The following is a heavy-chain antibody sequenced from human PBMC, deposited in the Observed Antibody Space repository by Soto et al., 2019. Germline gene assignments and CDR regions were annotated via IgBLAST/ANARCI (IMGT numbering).Heavy chain of an antibody. J-gene: IGHJ4*02. V-gene: IGHV3-11*01. CDR3: ARGGASVTTPFDY. D-gene: IGHD4-17*01. Sequence: GGSLRLSCAASGFACSGHCMSWIRQAPGKGLEWISYISSSGSTIYYADSVKGRFTISRDNAKKSLYLQMDSLTADDTAVYYCARGGASVTTPFDYWGQGTQVTVSS. CDR1: GFACSGHC. CDR2: ISSSGSTI.